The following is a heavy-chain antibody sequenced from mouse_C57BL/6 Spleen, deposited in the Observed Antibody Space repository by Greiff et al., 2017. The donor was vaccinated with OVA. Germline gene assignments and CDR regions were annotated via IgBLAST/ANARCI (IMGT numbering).Heavy chain of an antibody. CDR3: TWDYGSSPAWFAY. CDR1: GFNIKDDY. J-gene: IGHJ3*01. CDR2: IDPENGAT. Sequence: VQLKQSGAELVRPGASVKLSCTASGFNIKDDYMHWVKQRPEQGLEWIGWIDPENGATEYASKFQGKATITADTSSNTAYLQLSSLTSEDTAVYYCTWDYGSSPAWFAYWGQGTLVTVSA. D-gene: IGHD1-1*01. V-gene: IGHV14-4*01.